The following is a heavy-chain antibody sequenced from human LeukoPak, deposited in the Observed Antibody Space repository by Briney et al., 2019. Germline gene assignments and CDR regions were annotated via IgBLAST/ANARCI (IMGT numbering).Heavy chain of an antibody. CDR3: ARDLWGQWELLGSYYYYGMDV. Sequence: GASVKVSCKASGGTFSSYAISWVRQAPGQGLEWMGGIIPIFGTANYAQKFQGRVTITADESTSTAYMELSSLRSEDTAVYYCARDLWGQWELLGSYYYYGMDVWGQGTTVTVSS. CDR2: IIPIFGTA. D-gene: IGHD1-26*01. J-gene: IGHJ6*02. V-gene: IGHV1-69*13. CDR1: GGTFSSYA.